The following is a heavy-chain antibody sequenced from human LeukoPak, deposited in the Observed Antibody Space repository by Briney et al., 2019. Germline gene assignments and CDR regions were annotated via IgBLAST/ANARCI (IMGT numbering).Heavy chain of an antibody. CDR3: ARDLEGLRNNDILTL. Sequence: SVKVSCKASGGTFSSYAISWVLQAPGQGLEWMGRIIPIFGTANYAQKFQGRVTITTDESTSTAYMELSSLRSEDTAVYYCARDLEGLRNNDILTLWGQGTLVTVSS. CDR2: IIPIFGTA. D-gene: IGHD3-9*01. V-gene: IGHV1-69*05. J-gene: IGHJ4*02. CDR1: GGTFSSYA.